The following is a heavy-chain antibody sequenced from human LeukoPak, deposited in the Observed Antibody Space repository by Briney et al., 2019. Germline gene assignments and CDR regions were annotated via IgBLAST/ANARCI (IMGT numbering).Heavy chain of an antibody. CDR2: IIPILGIA. J-gene: IGHJ4*02. D-gene: IGHD3-3*01. Sequence: SVKVSCKASGGTFSSYAISWVRQAPGQGIEWMGRIIPILGIANYAQKFQGRVTITADKSTSTAYMELSSLRSEDTAVYYCARAESTYYDFWSGYYRSPGGDYWGQGTLVTVSS. V-gene: IGHV1-69*04. CDR3: ARAESTYYDFWSGYYRSPGGDY. CDR1: GGTFSSYA.